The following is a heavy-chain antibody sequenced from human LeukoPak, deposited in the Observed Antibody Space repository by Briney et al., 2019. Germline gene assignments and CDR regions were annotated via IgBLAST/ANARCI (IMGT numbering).Heavy chain of an antibody. CDR3: ARPGGSYDFWSGSRSYGMDV. CDR2: INPNSGGT. Sequence: GASVKVSCKASGYTFTGYYMHWVRQAPGQGLEWMGWINPNSGGTNYAQKFQGRVTMTRDTSISTAYMELSRLRSDDTAVYYCARPGGSYDFWSGSRSYGMDVWGQGTTVTVSS. CDR1: GYTFTGYY. J-gene: IGHJ6*02. V-gene: IGHV1-2*02. D-gene: IGHD3-3*01.